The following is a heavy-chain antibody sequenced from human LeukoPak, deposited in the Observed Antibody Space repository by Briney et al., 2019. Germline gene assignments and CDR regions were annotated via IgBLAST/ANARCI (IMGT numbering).Heavy chain of an antibody. CDR1: GPSLAELA. J-gene: IGHJ6*02. D-gene: IGHD4-23*01. CDR2: FDPEEGET. Sequence: ASVKVSCKVSGPSLAELAMHWVRQAPGKGLEWVGGFDPEEGETFYAQEVLGRVSMTEDTSTDTAYMELSSLTSEDTAVYYCAILPLTVVTPLDVWGQGTTVTVSS. V-gene: IGHV1-24*01. CDR3: AILPLTVVTPLDV.